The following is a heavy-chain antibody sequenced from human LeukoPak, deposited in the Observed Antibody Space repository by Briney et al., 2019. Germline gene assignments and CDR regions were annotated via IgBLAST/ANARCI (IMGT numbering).Heavy chain of an antibody. CDR1: GGSFSGYY. D-gene: IGHD3-3*01. V-gene: IGHV4-34*10. CDR2: INHSGST. J-gene: IGHJ6*03. CDR3: AREASRGFLVSGYYYYYMDV. Sequence: PSETLSLTCAVYGGSFSGYYWSWIRQPPGKGLEWIGEINHSGSTDYNPSLKSRITVSVDTSKNQFSLRLSSVTAADTALYYCAREASRGFLVSGYYYYYMDVWXKGTTVTVSS.